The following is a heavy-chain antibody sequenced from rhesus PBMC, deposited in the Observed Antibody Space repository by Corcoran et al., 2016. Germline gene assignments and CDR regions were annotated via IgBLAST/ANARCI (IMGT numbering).Heavy chain of an antibody. J-gene: IGHJ4*01. Sequence: EVQLVESGGGLVQPGGSLRVSCAASGFTFSNHYMYWVRQAPGKGLEWVGLIRSKAYGGTAEYAACVKGRFTISRDDSKSIAYLQMSSLKTEDTAVYYCTRGSIAGTMGYFDYWGQGVLVTVSS. CDR2: IRSKAYGGTA. V-gene: IGHV3-6*01. CDR1: GFTFSNHY. CDR3: TRGSIAGTMGYFDY. D-gene: IGHD1-1-1*01.